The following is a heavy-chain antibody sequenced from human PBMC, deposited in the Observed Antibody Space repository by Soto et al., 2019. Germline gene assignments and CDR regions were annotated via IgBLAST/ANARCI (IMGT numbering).Heavy chain of an antibody. V-gene: IGHV4-59*08. J-gene: IGHJ5*01. D-gene: IGHD2-2*01. Sequence: PSETLSLTCTVSGGSISSYYWSWIRQRPGKGLEWIGYIYYSGSTNYNPSLKSRVTISVDTSKTQFSLKLSSVTAADTAVYYCAKGACSSTAWYDIDSRGQGTFVTVSS. CDR2: IYYSGST. CDR3: AKGACSSTAWYDIDS. CDR1: GGSISSYY.